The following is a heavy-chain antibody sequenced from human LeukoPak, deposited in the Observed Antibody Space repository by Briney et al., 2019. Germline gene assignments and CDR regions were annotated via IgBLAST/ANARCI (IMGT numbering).Heavy chain of an antibody. J-gene: IGHJ4*02. Sequence: GGSLRLSCAASGFTFSSYAMSWVRQAPGKGLEWVAVISYDGSNKYYADSVKGRFTISRDNSKNTLYLQMNSLRAEDTAVYYCARGQGTNWNYRDFDYWGQGTLVTVSS. V-gene: IGHV3-30*04. D-gene: IGHD1-7*01. CDR3: ARGQGTNWNYRDFDY. CDR1: GFTFSSYA. CDR2: ISYDGSNK.